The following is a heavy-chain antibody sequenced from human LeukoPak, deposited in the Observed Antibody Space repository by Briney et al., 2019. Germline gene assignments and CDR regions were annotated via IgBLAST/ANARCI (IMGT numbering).Heavy chain of an antibody. CDR1: GYTFSSHG. V-gene: IGHV3-48*01. D-gene: IGHD5-24*01. CDR3: ARDYKYAFDN. Sequence: GGSLRLSCAASGYTFSSHGLTWVRQAPGKGLEWISYIGIDSGNTNYADSVKGRFTISGDKAKNSLYLQMNSLRVEDTAVYYCARDYKYAFDNWGQGTLVTVSS. CDR2: IGIDSGNT. J-gene: IGHJ4*02.